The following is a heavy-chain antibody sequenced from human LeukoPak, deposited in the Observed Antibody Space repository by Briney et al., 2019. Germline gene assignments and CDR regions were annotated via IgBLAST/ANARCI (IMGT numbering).Heavy chain of an antibody. D-gene: IGHD5-18*01. CDR1: GFTFSTYW. J-gene: IGHJ4*02. Sequence: GGSLRLSCAASGFTFSTYWMHWVRQAPGKGLEWVSYISSSGSTIYYADSVKGRFTISRDNAKNSLYLQMNSLGAEDTAVYYCARGRGYSYGDGPEYYFDYWGQGTLVTVSS. CDR3: ARGRGYSYGDGPEYYFDY. V-gene: IGHV3-48*04. CDR2: ISSSGSTI.